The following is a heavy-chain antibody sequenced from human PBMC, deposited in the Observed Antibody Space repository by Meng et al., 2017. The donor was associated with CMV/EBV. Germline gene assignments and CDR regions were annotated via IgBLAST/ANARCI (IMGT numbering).Heavy chain of an antibody. J-gene: IGHJ4*02. CDR3: AREGDTADN. Sequence: VSCKTSGYMFINYGITWVRQAPGQGPEWMGWMSAYAGETKYAQKFQGRLTMSTDTSTSTAFMELRSLKSDDTALYYCAREGDTADNWGQGTLVTVSS. D-gene: IGHD5-18*01. CDR2: MSAYAGET. CDR1: GYMFINYG. V-gene: IGHV1-18*01.